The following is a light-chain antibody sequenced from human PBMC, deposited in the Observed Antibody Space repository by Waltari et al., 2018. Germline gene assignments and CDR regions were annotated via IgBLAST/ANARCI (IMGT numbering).Light chain of an antibody. V-gene: IGLV2-14*01. CDR1: SREVGGYNY. CDR3: SSYTSGSTSYV. J-gene: IGLJ1*01. Sequence: QSALTQPASVSGSPGQSITISCTGTSREVGGYNYVSWYQQHPGQAPKLMIYDVSTRPAGVSHRFSGAKSGNTASLTSSGLQAEDEADFYCSSYTSGSTSYVFGTGTKVTVL. CDR2: DVS.